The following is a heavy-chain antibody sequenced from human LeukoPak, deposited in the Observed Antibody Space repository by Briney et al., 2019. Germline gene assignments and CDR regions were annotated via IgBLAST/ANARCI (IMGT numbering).Heavy chain of an antibody. D-gene: IGHD1-26*01. CDR3: ATFLLGGNFDY. CDR1: GGSISSYY. V-gene: IGHV4-59*08. J-gene: IGHJ4*02. CDR2: IYYSGST. Sequence: SETLSLTCTVSGGSISSYYWSWIRQPPGKGLEWIGYIYYSGSTNYNPSLKSRVTISVETSKNQFSLKLSSVTAADTAVYYCATFLLGGNFDYWGQGTLVTVSS.